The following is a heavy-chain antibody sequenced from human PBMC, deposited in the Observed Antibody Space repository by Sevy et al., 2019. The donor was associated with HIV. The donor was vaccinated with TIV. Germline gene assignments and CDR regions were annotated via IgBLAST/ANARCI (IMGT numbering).Heavy chain of an antibody. D-gene: IGHD1-1*01. CDR2: IWYDGRTK. Sequence: GGSLRLSCAASGFTFNFHGMHWVRQAPGKGLEWVAAIWYDGRTKQYADSVKGRFTISRDNSKNMLSLEMNSLRAEDTGLYFCARDSARVIVPTAGFDSWGQGTVVTVSS. CDR1: GFTFNFHG. J-gene: IGHJ5*01. CDR3: ARDSARVIVPTAGFDS. V-gene: IGHV3-33*01.